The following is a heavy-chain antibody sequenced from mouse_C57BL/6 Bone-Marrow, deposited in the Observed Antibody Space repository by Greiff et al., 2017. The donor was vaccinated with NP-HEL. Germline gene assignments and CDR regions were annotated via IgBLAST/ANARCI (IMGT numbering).Heavy chain of an antibody. CDR2: LSSGSSTI. J-gene: IGHJ4*01. D-gene: IGHD2-3*01. Sequence: EVMLVESGGGLVKPGGSLKLSCAASGFTFSDYGMHWVRQAPEKGLEWVAYLSSGSSTIYSADTVKGRFTISRDNAKNTLFLQMTSLRSEDTAMYYCARTPIYDGYYEGAMDYWGQGTSVTVSS. V-gene: IGHV5-17*01. CDR3: ARTPIYDGYYEGAMDY. CDR1: GFTFSDYG.